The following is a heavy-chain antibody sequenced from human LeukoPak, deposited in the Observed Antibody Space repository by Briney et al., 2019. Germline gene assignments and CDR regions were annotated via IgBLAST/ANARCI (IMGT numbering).Heavy chain of an antibody. CDR2: ISSGSTYI. J-gene: IGHJ2*01. V-gene: IGHV3-21*01. CDR3: AKTSVSSGYFDL. Sequence: GGSLRLSCAASGFTFSTYSMNWVRQAPGKGLEWVSSISSGSTYIYYADSVKGRFTISRDNSKNTLYLQMNSLRAEDTAVYYCAKTSVSSGYFDLWGRGTLVTVSS. CDR1: GFTFSTYS. D-gene: IGHD5/OR15-5a*01.